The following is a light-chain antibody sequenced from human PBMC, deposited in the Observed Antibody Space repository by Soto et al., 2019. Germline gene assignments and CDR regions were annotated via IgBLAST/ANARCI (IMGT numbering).Light chain of an antibody. V-gene: IGLV2-14*01. J-gene: IGLJ2*01. CDR1: SSDVGGYNY. CDR2: DVS. Sequence: QSALTQPASVSGSPGQSITISCTGTSSDVGGYNYVSWYQQHPGKAPKLMIYDVSNRPSGFSNRFSVSKSGNTASLTMSGLQAEDEADYYCSSYTSSSTRVFGGGTQLTVL. CDR3: SSYTSSSTRV.